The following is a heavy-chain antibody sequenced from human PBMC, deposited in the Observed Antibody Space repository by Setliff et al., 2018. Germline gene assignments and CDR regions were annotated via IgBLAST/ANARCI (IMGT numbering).Heavy chain of an antibody. J-gene: IGHJ4*02. CDR2: ITDDGGTT. Sequence: GSLRLSCVGSKFSFSTYSMNWVRQAPGKGLEWVSAITDDGGTTHYAGSVKGRFTIARDNSNSTLYLQMNSLRVEDTALYYCAKSSGSSSSTNLEYLGPGTLVTVSS. D-gene: IGHD6-6*01. V-gene: IGHV3-23*01. CDR1: KFSFSTYS. CDR3: AKSSGSSSSTNLEY.